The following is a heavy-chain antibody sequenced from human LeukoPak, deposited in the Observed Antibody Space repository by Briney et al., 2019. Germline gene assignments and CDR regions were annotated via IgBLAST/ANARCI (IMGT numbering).Heavy chain of an antibody. CDR2: IRGSDGST. V-gene: IGHV3-23*01. CDR1: GFTFSTYA. CDR3: AKDVYGDYGGLGY. J-gene: IGHJ4*01. Sequence: PGGSLRLSCAASGFTFSTYALSWVRQAPGKGLEWVSSIRGSDGSTYYADSVKGRFAISRDNSKNTLYLQMNSLRAEDTAVYYCAKDVYGDYGGLGYWGQEPWSPSPQ. D-gene: IGHD4-17*01.